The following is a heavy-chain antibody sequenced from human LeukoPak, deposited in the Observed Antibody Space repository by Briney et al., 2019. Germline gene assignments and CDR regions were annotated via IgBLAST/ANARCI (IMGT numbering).Heavy chain of an antibody. Sequence: SETLSLTCNVSGGSISDYYWSWIRQPPGKGLEWIGYIYYSGSTKYNPYLKSRVTISIDTSKNQFSLKLSSVTAADTALYYCARGTGAYYYLWGQGTMVTVSS. J-gene: IGHJ3*01. CDR3: ARGTGAYYYL. D-gene: IGHD3-22*01. V-gene: IGHV4-59*01. CDR1: GGSISDYY. CDR2: IYYSGST.